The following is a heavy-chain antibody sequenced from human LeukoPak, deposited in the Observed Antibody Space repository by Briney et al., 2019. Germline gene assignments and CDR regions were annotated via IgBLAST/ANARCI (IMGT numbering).Heavy chain of an antibody. CDR3: AREEADSGSYYVDY. CDR2: ISAYNGNT. CDR1: GYTFTSHG. D-gene: IGHD1-26*01. J-gene: IGHJ4*02. V-gene: IGHV1-18*01. Sequence: ASVKVSCKASGYTFTSHGISWVRQAPGQGLEWMGWISAYNGNTNYAQKLQGRVTMTTDTSTSTAYMELRSLRSDDTAVYYCAREEADSGSYYVDYWGQGTLVTVSS.